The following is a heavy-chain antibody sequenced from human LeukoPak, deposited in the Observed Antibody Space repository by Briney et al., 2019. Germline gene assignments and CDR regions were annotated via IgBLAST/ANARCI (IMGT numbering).Heavy chain of an antibody. Sequence: AETLSLTCTVSGDSIRTYYWSWIRQPPGKGLEWIGHIFDSGSTNYNPSLRGRVTISIDTSKNQFSLNLSSVTAADTAVYFCARVGSSAEASATWAFDYWGQGTLFTVSS. CDR2: IFDSGST. J-gene: IGHJ4*02. CDR3: ARVGSSAEASATWAFDY. CDR1: GDSIRTYY. V-gene: IGHV4-59*12. D-gene: IGHD6-6*01.